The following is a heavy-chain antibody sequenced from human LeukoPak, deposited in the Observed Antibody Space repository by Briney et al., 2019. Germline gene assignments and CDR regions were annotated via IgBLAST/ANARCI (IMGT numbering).Heavy chain of an antibody. Sequence: PGGSLRLSCAASGSTFSSYEMNWVRQAPGKGLEWVSYISSSGSTIYYADSVKGRFTISRDNAKNSLYLQMNSLRAEDTAVYYCASTIEIAAAGTGSFDYWGQGTLVTVSS. V-gene: IGHV3-48*03. CDR1: GSTFSSYE. CDR3: ASTIEIAAAGTGSFDY. D-gene: IGHD6-13*01. J-gene: IGHJ4*02. CDR2: ISSSGSTI.